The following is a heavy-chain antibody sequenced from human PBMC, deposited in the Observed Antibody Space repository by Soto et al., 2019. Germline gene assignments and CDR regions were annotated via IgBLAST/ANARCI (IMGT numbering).Heavy chain of an antibody. J-gene: IGHJ3*02. Sequence: QLQLHESGPGLVKPSETLSLTCTVSGGSIVSSSHYWGWIRQPPGKGLEYIGRIHSSGRDFYNPSLHSRVTIAIDTSKKQFSLKLTSVTAAGTAVYFCARWEERLDNGAQCRAFYIWGKGAMVTVSS. CDR2: IHSSGRD. CDR1: GGSIVSSSHY. V-gene: IGHV4-39*01. D-gene: IGHD4-17*01. CDR3: ARWEERLDNGAQCRAFYI.